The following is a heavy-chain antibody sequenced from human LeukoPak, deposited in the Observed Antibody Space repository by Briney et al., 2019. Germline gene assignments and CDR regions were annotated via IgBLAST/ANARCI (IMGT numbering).Heavy chain of an antibody. CDR1: GYTFTSYD. Sequence: ASVKVSCKASGYTFTSYDINWVRQATGQGLEWMGWMNPNSGNTGYAQKFQGRVTMTRNTSISTAYMELSSLRSEDTAVYYCARGSSGSYYFDYWGQGTLVTVSS. D-gene: IGHD1-26*01. J-gene: IGHJ4*02. V-gene: IGHV1-8*01. CDR3: ARGSSGSYYFDY. CDR2: MNPNSGNT.